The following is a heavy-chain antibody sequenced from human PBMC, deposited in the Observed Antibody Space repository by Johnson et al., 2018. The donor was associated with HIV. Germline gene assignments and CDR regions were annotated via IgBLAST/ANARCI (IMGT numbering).Heavy chain of an antibody. Sequence: EQLVVSGGGVVQPGRSLRLSCAASGFTFDDYAMHWVRQAPGKGLEWVSGINWNGGSTGYADSVKGRFTISRDNAKNSLYLQMNSLRAEDTAVYYCATEGGTGAFDIWGQGTMVTVSS. D-gene: IGHD2-15*01. CDR3: ATEGGTGAFDI. CDR1: GFTFDDYA. V-gene: IGHV3-20*04. J-gene: IGHJ3*02. CDR2: INWNGGST.